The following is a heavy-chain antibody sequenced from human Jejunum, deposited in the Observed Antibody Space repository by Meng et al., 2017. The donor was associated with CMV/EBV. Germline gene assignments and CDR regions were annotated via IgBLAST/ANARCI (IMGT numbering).Heavy chain of an antibody. Sequence: GFTFSTYALSWVRQAPGKGLEWISGISTGGGAIYYAKSVEGRFTVSRDNAKDTLYLQMNSLRAEDTAVYYCAKNYADIVIPAIDYWGQGTLVTVSS. CDR1: GFTFSTYA. V-gene: IGHV3-23*01. J-gene: IGHJ4*02. D-gene: IGHD5-12*01. CDR3: AKNYADIVIPAIDY. CDR2: ISTGGGAI.